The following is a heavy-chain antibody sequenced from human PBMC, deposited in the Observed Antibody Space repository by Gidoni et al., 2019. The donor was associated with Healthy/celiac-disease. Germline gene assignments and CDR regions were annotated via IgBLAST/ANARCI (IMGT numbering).Heavy chain of an antibody. V-gene: IGHV3-53*01. CDR1: GLTVSSNY. CDR2: IYSGGCT. D-gene: IGHD6-6*01. Sequence: EVQLVESGGGFIQPGGSLRLSCAPSGLTVSSNYMSGVRQAPGKELVWVSVIYSGGCTYYADSVKGRFTISRDNSKNTLYLQMNSLRAEDTAVYYCASASGFRDYYYYYGMNVWGQGTTVTVSS. CDR3: ASASGFRDYYYYYGMNV. J-gene: IGHJ6*02.